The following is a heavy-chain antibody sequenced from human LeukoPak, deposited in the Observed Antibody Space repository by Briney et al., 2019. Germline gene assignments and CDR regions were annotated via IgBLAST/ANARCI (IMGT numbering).Heavy chain of an antibody. D-gene: IGHD5-24*01. V-gene: IGHV3-9*01. CDR1: GFTFDDYA. Sequence: GGSLRLSCAASGFTFDDYAMHWVRQAPGKGLEWVSGISWNSGSIGYADSVKGRFTISRDNAKNSLYLQMNSLRAEDTALYYCAKESTRRYYYYYYGMDVWGQGTTVTVSS. CDR2: ISWNSGSI. CDR3: AKESTRRYYYYYYGMDV. J-gene: IGHJ6*02.